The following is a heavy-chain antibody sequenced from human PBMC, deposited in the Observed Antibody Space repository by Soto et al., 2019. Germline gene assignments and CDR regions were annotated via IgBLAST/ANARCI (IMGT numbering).Heavy chain of an antibody. D-gene: IGHD2-2*01. J-gene: IGHJ6*03. CDR1: GYTFTSYD. CDR2: MNPNSGNT. CDR3: ARAQYRGYQLLFYHYYYMDV. Sequence: ASVKVSCKASGYTFTSYDINWVRQATGQGLEWMGWMNPNSGNTGYAQKFQGRVTMTRNTSISTAYMELSSLRSEDTAVYYCARAQYRGYQLLFYHYYYMDVWGKGTTVTVSS. V-gene: IGHV1-8*01.